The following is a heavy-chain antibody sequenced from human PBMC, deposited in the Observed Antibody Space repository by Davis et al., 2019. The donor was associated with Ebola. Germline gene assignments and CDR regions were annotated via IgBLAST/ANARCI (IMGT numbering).Heavy chain of an antibody. V-gene: IGHV1-3*01. J-gene: IGHJ5*02. D-gene: IGHD6-19*01. CDR2: INAGNGNT. CDR1: GENGTSYA. Sequence: ASVKVSCKAWGENGTSYAMHWVRQAPGQRLEWMGWINAGNGNTKYSQKFQGRVTITRDTSASTAYMELSSLRSEDTAVYYCAKPGSSGWSWFDPCGQGTLLPFSS. CDR3: AKPGSSGWSWFDP.